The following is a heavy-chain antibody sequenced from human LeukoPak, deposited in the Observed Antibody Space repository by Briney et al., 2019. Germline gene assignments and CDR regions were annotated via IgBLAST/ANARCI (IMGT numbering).Heavy chain of an antibody. J-gene: IGHJ4*02. V-gene: IGHV3-30-3*01. CDR2: TSYDGSPN. CDR1: GFTFVNYA. Sequence: GGSLRLSCAASGFTFVNYAMHWVRQAPGKGLEWVAVTSYDGSPNYYSDSVKGRFTISRDNSKNTLYLQMNSLRAEDTAVYYCAKDRGIVALYYFDYWGQGTLVTVSS. D-gene: IGHD1-26*01. CDR3: AKDRGIVALYYFDY.